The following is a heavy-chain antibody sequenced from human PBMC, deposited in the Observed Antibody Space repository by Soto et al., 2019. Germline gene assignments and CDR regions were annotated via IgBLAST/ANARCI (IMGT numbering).Heavy chain of an antibody. Sequence: GGSLRLSCAASGFTFSSYGMHWVRQAPGKGLEWVAVISYDGSNKYYADSVKGRFTISRDNSKNTLYLQMNSLRAEDTAVYYCAKSPAGLGWLSYYFDYWGQGTLVTVSS. V-gene: IGHV3-30*18. CDR2: ISYDGSNK. CDR3: AKSPAGLGWLSYYFDY. CDR1: GFTFSSYG. D-gene: IGHD3-10*01. J-gene: IGHJ4*02.